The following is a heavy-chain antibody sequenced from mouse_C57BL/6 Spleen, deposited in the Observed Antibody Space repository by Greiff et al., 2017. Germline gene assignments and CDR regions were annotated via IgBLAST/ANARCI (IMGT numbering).Heavy chain of an antibody. CDR1: GYSFTGYY. J-gene: IGHJ2*01. CDR2: INPSTGGT. V-gene: IGHV1-42*01. Sequence: VQLQQSGPELVKPGASVKISCKASGYSFTGYYMNWVKQSPEKSLEWIGEINPSTGGTTYNQKFKAKATLTVDKSSSTAYMQLKSLTSEDSAVYCCARSGYDGECWGQSTTLTVSS. CDR3: ARSGYDGEC. D-gene: IGHD2-2*01.